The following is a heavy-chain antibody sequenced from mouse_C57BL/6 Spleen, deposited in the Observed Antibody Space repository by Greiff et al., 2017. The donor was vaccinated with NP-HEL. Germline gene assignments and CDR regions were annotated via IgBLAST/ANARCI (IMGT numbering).Heavy chain of an antibody. V-gene: IGHV5-4*01. CDR3: ARDTMVTTDAMDY. D-gene: IGHD2-1*01. Sequence: EVQLVESGGGLAKPGGSLKLSCAASGFTFSSYAMSWVRQTPEKRLEWVATISDGGSYTYYPDNVKGRFTISRDNAKNNPYLQMSHLKSEDTAMDYCARDTMVTTDAMDYWGQGTSVTVSS. CDR1: GFTFSSYA. CDR2: ISDGGSYT. J-gene: IGHJ4*01.